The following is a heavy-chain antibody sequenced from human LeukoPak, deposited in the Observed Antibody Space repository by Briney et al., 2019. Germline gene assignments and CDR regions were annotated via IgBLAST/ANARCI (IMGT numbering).Heavy chain of an antibody. Sequence: GESLKISCKGSGYSFTSYWIGWVRQMPGKGLEWMGIIYPGDSDTRYSPSFQGQVTFSADKSISTAYLQWSSLKASDTAMYYCARHLADYYDSSGYYYVLDYWGQGTLVTVSS. CDR3: ARHLADYYDSSGYYYVLDY. J-gene: IGHJ4*02. CDR1: GYSFTSYW. CDR2: IYPGDSDT. D-gene: IGHD3-22*01. V-gene: IGHV5-51*01.